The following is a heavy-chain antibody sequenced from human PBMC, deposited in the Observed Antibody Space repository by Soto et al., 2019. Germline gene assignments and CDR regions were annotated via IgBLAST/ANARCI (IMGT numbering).Heavy chain of an antibody. CDR2: ISYDGSNK. V-gene: IGHV3-30-3*01. D-gene: IGHD3-22*01. J-gene: IGHJ4*02. CDR1: GFTFSSYA. Sequence: QVQLVESGGGVVQPGRSLRLSCAASGFTFSSYAMHWVRQAPGKGLEWVAVISYDGSNKYYADSVKGRFTISRDNSKNTLYLQMNSLRAEDTAVYYCAIPRRDGNYESSGYHYWGQGTLVTVSS. CDR3: AIPRRDGNYESSGYHY.